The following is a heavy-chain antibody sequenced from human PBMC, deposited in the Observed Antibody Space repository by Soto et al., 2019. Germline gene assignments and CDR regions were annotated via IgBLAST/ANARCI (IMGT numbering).Heavy chain of an antibody. J-gene: IGHJ4*02. CDR3: APKGGGDRILDY. V-gene: IGHV2-5*02. CDR2: IYWDDAK. D-gene: IGHD3-16*01. CDR1: GFSLSASGVG. Sequence: QITLKESGPTLVKPTQTLTLTCTFSGFSLSASGVGVGWIRQPPGKALEWLAIIYWDDAKHYSPSLKSSLTTTKDTPKNQVVLTMTNLDPVDTATYYCAPKGGGDRILDYWGQGTLVTVSS.